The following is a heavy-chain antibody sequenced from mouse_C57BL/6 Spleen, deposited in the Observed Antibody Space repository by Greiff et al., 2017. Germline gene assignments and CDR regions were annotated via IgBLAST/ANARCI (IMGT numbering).Heavy chain of an antibody. V-gene: IGHV1-52*01. Sequence: VQLQQSGAELVRPGSSVKLSCKASGYTFTSYWMHWVKQRPIQGLEWIGNIDPSDSETHYNQKFKDKATLTVDKSSSTAYMQLSSLTSEDSAVYCCARNGDSSDYMAYWGQGTLVTVSA. J-gene: IGHJ3*01. CDR3: ARNGDSSDYMAY. CDR1: GYTFTSYW. D-gene: IGHD3-2*02. CDR2: IDPSDSET.